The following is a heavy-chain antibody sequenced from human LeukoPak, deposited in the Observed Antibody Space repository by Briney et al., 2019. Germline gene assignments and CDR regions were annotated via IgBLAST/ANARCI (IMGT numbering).Heavy chain of an antibody. D-gene: IGHD6-13*01. J-gene: IGHJ6*02. CDR3: ARDRGVAALDV. CDR1: GFTFSSYG. CDR2: IYSGGST. Sequence: GGSLRLSCAASGFTFSSYGMHWVRQAPGKGLEWVSVIYSGGSTYYADSVKGRFTISRHNSKNTLYLQMNSLRAEDTAVYYCARDRGVAALDVWGQGTTVTVSS. V-gene: IGHV3-53*04.